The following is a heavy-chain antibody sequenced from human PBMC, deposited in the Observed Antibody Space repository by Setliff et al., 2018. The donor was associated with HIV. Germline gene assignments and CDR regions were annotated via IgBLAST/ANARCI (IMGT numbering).Heavy chain of an antibody. CDR1: GFTFSNYG. J-gene: IGHJ6*03. CDR2: VQYHGRNK. D-gene: IGHD2-21*01. CDR3: ARDRTLTYEDYYYMDV. V-gene: IGHV3-30*04. Sequence: PGGSLRLSCAASGFTFSNYGMHWVRQAPGRGPEWVAVVQYHGRNKDYADSVKGRFTISRDNSKNTLYLQMNSLTPEDAAVYYCARDRTLTYEDYYYMDVWGKGTTVTVSS.